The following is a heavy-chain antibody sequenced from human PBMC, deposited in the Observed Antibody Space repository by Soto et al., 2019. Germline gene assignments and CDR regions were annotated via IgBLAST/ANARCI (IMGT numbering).Heavy chain of an antibody. CDR2: IYSFDRT. D-gene: IGHD1-26*01. CDR1: GFTVSSDS. J-gene: IGHJ6*02. CDR3: ARDPGDRNGVSV. V-gene: IGHV3-66*01. Sequence: EVHVVESGGGWVQPGGALRLSCAASGFTVSSDSMSWVRQAPVKGLDVVSVIYSFDRTYYADSVKGRFTISRDNSKNKLYLQMNSLRAEDTAVYYCARDPGDRNGVSVSGQGITVTVSS.